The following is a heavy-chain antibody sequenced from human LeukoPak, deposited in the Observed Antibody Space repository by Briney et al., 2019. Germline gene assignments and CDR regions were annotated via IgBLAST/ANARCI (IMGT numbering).Heavy chain of an antibody. V-gene: IGHV3-48*04. CDR1: GFTFSSYS. D-gene: IGHD3-22*01. CDR3: ATSTMIVVGAFDY. J-gene: IGHJ4*02. Sequence: GGSLRLSCAASGFTFSSYSMNWVRQAPGKGLEWVSYISSSSSTIYYADSVKGRFTISRDNAKNSLYLQMNSLRAEDTAVYYCATSTMIVVGAFDYWGQGTLVTVSS. CDR2: ISSSSSTI.